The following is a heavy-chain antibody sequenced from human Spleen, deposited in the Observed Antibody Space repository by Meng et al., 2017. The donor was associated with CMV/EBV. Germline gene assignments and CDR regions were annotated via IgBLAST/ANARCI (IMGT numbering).Heavy chain of an antibody. Sequence: GSLRLSCTVSGGSISSSSYYWGWIRQPPGKGLEWIGSIYYSGNTYHNPSLKSRVTISVDTSRNQFSLKLTSVTAADTAVYYCAREESATDFDYWGQGTLVTVS. CDR1: GGSISSSSYY. D-gene: IGHD6-25*01. CDR2: IYYSGNT. CDR3: AREESATDFDY. V-gene: IGHV4-39*07. J-gene: IGHJ4*02.